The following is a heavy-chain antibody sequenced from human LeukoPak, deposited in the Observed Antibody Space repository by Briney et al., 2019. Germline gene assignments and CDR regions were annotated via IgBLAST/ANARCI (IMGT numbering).Heavy chain of an antibody. CDR3: ARDSGYSYGYPDY. CDR2: ISSSSSYI. J-gene: IGHJ4*02. D-gene: IGHD5-18*01. Sequence: KTGGSLRLSCVASGFTFSSYSMNWVRQAPGKGLEWVSSISSSSSYIYYADSMKGRFTISRDNAKNSLYLQMNSLRAEDTAVYYCARDSGYSYGYPDYWGQGTLVTVSS. V-gene: IGHV3-21*01. CDR1: GFTFSSYS.